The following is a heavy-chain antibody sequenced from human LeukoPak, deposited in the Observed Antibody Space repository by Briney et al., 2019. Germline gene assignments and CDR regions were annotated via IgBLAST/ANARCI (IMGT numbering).Heavy chain of an antibody. J-gene: IGHJ6*03. CDR2: ISGSGGST. Sequence: GGSLRLSCAASGFPFSNFAMNWVRQAPGKGLQWVSSISGSGGSTYNADSVKGRFTISRDNSKNTLYLEMSTLIAEDTAVYYCAKGAVESLDYYFYMEVWGKGTTVTVSS. V-gene: IGHV3-23*01. CDR3: AKGAVESLDYYFYMEV. CDR1: GFPFSNFA. D-gene: IGHD2-15*01.